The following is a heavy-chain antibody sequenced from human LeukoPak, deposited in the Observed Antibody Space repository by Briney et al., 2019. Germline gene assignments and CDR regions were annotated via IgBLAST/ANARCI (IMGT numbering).Heavy chain of an antibody. D-gene: IGHD5-18*01. CDR1: GFTFSSYA. Sequence: GGSLRLSCAASGFTFSSYAMSWVRQAPGKGLEWVSAISGSGGSTYYADSVKGRFTISRDNSKNTLYVQMNSLRAEDTAVYYCAKDLQYVHTAMPHYFDYWGQGTLVTVSS. J-gene: IGHJ4*02. V-gene: IGHV3-23*01. CDR3: AKDLQYVHTAMPHYFDY. CDR2: ISGSGGST.